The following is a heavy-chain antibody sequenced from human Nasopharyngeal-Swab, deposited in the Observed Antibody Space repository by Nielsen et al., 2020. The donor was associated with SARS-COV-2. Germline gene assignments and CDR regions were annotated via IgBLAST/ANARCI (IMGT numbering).Heavy chain of an antibody. J-gene: IGHJ6*03. D-gene: IGHD2-21*02. CDR2: VNHSGST. CDR1: GGSFSGYC. Sequence: SATLSLTCAVFGGSFSGYCWSWIRQLPRKGLEWIGEVNHSGSTHYNPSLKSRVTISVDTSNNQFSLKLSSVTAADTALYYCARAGDLTAYYSYYMDVWGNGTTVTVSS. V-gene: IGHV4-34*01. CDR3: ARAGDLTAYYSYYMDV.